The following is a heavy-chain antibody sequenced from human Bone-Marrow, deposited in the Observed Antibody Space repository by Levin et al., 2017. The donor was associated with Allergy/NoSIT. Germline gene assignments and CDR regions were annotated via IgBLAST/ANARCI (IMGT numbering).Heavy chain of an antibody. CDR1: GGTFSSYA. CDR3: EQYSSSRSIDY. CDR2: IIPIFGTA. Sequence: ASVKVSCKASGGTFSSYAISWVRQAPGQGLEWMGGIIPIFGTANYAQKFQGRVTITADESTSTAYMELSSLRSEDTAVYYCEQYSSSRSIDYWGQGTLVTVSS. D-gene: IGHD6-13*01. V-gene: IGHV1-69*13. J-gene: IGHJ4*02.